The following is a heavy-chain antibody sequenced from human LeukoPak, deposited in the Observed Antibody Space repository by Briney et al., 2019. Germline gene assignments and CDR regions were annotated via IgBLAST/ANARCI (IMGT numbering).Heavy chain of an antibody. D-gene: IGHD3-9*01. CDR2: ISGSGGST. J-gene: IGHJ4*02. CDR3: ARFLLRYYYFDF. Sequence: GGSLRLSCAASGFTFGNYAMSWVRQAPGKGLEWVSTISGSGGSTYYADSVRGRFTISRDNSENTLYLQMNSLRAEDTAVYYCARFLLRYYYFDFWGQGALVTVSS. CDR1: GFTFGNYA. V-gene: IGHV3-23*01.